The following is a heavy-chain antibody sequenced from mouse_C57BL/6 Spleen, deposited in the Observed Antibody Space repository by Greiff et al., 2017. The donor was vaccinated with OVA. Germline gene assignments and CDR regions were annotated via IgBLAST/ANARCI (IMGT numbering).Heavy chain of an antibody. Sequence: VQLQESGPELVKPGASVKISCKASGYAFSSSWMNWVKQRPGKGLEWIGRIYPGDGDTNYNGKFKGKATLTADKASSTAYMQLSSLTSEDSAVYFCARGDGSSWYFAVWGTGTTVTVSA. J-gene: IGHJ1*03. CDR3: ARGDGSSWYFAV. D-gene: IGHD1-1*01. CDR1: GYAFSSSW. V-gene: IGHV1-82*01. CDR2: IYPGDGDT.